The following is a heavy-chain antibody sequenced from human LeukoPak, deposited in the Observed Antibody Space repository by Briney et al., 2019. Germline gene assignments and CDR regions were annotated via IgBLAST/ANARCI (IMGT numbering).Heavy chain of an antibody. Sequence: GASVTVSCKASGYTFTSYGISWVRQAPGQGLEWMGWISAYNGNTNKEQRLQDRVTMTTDTSTSTAYMELRSLRSDDTAVYYCARGPHDILTGYYTSTYLGQGTLVTVSS. CDR2: ISAYNGNT. V-gene: IGHV1-18*01. CDR1: GYTFTSYG. J-gene: IGHJ4*02. CDR3: ARGPHDILTGYYTSTY. D-gene: IGHD3-9*01.